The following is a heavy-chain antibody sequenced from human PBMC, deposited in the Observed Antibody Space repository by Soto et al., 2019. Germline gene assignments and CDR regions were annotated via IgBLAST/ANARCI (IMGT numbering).Heavy chain of an antibody. J-gene: IGHJ4*02. Sequence: SETLSLTCTVSGGSISSSTYYWGWIRQPPGKGLEWIGSIYYSGSTYYNPSLKSRVTISVATSKNQFSLKLSSVTAADTAVYYCARTPKNRYYDSSGYRDYWGQGTLVTVSS. CDR1: GGSISSSTYY. CDR2: IYYSGST. CDR3: ARTPKNRYYDSSGYRDY. V-gene: IGHV4-39*01. D-gene: IGHD3-22*01.